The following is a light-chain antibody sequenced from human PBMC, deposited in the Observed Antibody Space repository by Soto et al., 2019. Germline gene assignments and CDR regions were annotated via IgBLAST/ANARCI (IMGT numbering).Light chain of an antibody. CDR1: QNINSY. V-gene: IGKV1-39*01. J-gene: IGKJ5*01. CDR3: QQYYNWPRT. Sequence: DIQMTQSPSSLSASVGDRVTITCRSRQNINSYLNCYQQKPGKAPKLLIYAASSLQSGVPSRFSGSGSGTDFTLTINSLQAEDCAVYYCQQYYNWPRTFGQGTRLEIK. CDR2: AAS.